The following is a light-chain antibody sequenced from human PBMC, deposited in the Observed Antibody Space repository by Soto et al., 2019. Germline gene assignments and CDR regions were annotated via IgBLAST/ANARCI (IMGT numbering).Light chain of an antibody. Sequence: EIVMTQSPATLSVSPGERATLSCRASQSVSSNLASYQQKPGQAPRLLIYGASTRATGIPARFSGSGSGTEFTLTISSLQSEDFAVYYCQQYNNWPPPLTFGGGTKVEI. CDR2: GAS. CDR1: QSVSSN. CDR3: QQYNNWPPPLT. V-gene: IGKV3-15*01. J-gene: IGKJ4*01.